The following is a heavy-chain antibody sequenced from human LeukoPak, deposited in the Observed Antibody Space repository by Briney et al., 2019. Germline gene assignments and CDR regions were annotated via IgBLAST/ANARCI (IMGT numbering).Heavy chain of an antibody. D-gene: IGHD3-3*01. V-gene: IGHV3-30*02. Sequence: GGSLRLSCAASGFTFSDYGMHWVRQAPGKGLEWVSFIRYDASNKYHADSVKGRFTISRDNSKNTLYLQMNSLRPEDTAIYYCAKDRNFRVPGGDWGQGTLVTVSS. CDR3: AKDRNFRVPGGD. J-gene: IGHJ4*02. CDR1: GFTFSDYG. CDR2: IRYDASNK.